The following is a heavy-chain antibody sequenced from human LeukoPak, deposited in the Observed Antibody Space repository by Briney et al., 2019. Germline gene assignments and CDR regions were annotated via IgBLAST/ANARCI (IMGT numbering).Heavy chain of an antibody. Sequence: SETLSLTCTVSGGSISSSSYYWGWIRQPPGKGLEWTGSIYYSGSTYYNPSLKSRVTISVDTSKNQFSLKLSSVTAADTAVYYCARDWWGGSLYFAFDIWGQGTMVTVSS. CDR1: GGSISSSSYY. J-gene: IGHJ3*02. V-gene: IGHV4-39*07. CDR2: IYYSGST. D-gene: IGHD1-26*01. CDR3: ARDWWGGSLYFAFDI.